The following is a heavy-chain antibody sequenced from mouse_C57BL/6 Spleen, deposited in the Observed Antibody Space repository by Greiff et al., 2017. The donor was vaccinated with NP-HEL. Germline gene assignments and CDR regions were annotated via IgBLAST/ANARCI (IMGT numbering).Heavy chain of an antibody. CDR3: ASSSVYVYFDY. CDR1: GYTFTSYW. CDR2: IHPNGGST. J-gene: IGHJ2*01. D-gene: IGHD3-2*02. Sequence: QVQLQQPGAELVKPGASVKLSCKASGYTFTSYWMHWVKQRPGQGLEWIGMIHPNGGSTNYNEKFKSKATLTVDKSSSTAYMQLSSLTSEDSAVYYCASSSVYVYFDYWGQGTTLTVSS. V-gene: IGHV1-64*01.